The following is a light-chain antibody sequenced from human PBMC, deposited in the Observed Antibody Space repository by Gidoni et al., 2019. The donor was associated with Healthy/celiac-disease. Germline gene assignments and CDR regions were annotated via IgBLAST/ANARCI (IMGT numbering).Light chain of an antibody. V-gene: IGKV3D-20*01. Sequence: EIVLTQSPATLSLSPGERATLSCGASQSVSCSYLAWYQQKPGLAPRLLIDDASSRATGIPDRFSGRGSGADFTLTISRLEPEDFAVCFCQQFDASLALTFGGGTEVEIK. CDR3: QQFDASLALT. J-gene: IGKJ4*01. CDR2: DAS. CDR1: QSVSCSY.